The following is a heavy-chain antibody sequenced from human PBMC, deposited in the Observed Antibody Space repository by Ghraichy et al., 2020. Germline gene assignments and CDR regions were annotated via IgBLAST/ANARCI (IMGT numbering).Heavy chain of an antibody. Sequence: SETLSLTCAVSGGSFSGPYWSCVRQPPGKGLEWIGEIIHTGSSNSNPSLTSRVTMSVDTSKNQFSLNLTSVTAADTAVYYCARGGVGYCTSTTCYRYYFGMDVWGQGTTVTVSS. CDR1: GGSFSGPY. D-gene: IGHD2-2*02. V-gene: IGHV4-34*01. CDR2: IIHTGSS. J-gene: IGHJ6*02. CDR3: ARGGVGYCTSTTCYRYYFGMDV.